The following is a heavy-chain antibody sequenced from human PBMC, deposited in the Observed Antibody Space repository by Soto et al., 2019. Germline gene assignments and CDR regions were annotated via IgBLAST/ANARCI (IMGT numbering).Heavy chain of an antibody. Sequence: QVQLVQSGAEVKKPGASVKVSCKASGYTFTSYGISWVRQAPGQGLEWMGWISAYNGNTNYAQKRQGXXTXTXXTSTSTAYMELRSLRSDDTAVYYCARWSDSSSADYWGQGTLVTVSS. CDR1: GYTFTSYG. D-gene: IGHD6-13*01. CDR2: ISAYNGNT. CDR3: ARWSDSSSADY. V-gene: IGHV1-18*01. J-gene: IGHJ4*02.